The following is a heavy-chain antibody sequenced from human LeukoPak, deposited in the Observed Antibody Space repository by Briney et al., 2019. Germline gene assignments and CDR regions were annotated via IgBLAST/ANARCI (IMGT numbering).Heavy chain of an antibody. J-gene: IGHJ4*02. CDR1: GYSISSSNW. CDR2: IYHSGST. D-gene: IGHD6-13*01. Sequence: SETLSLTCAVSGYSISSSNWWGWIRQPPGKGLEWIGYIYHSGSTYYNPSLKSRVTMSVDTSKNQFSLKLSSVTAVDTAVYYCARWTAAGTGGFDYWGQGTLVTVSS. CDR3: ARWTAAGTGGFDY. V-gene: IGHV4-28*01.